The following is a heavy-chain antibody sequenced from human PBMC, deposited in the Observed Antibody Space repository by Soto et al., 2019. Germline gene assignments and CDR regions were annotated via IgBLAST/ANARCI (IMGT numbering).Heavy chain of an antibody. CDR1: GFTFSSYA. Sequence: GGSLRLSCAASGFTFSSYAMSWVRQAPGKGLEWVSAISGSGGSTYYADSVKGRFTISRDNSKNTLHLQMNSLRAEDTAVYYCAKSMTVVVVAATRGEFDYWGQGTLVTVSS. CDR3: AKSMTVVVVAATRGEFDY. D-gene: IGHD2-15*01. J-gene: IGHJ4*02. V-gene: IGHV3-23*01. CDR2: ISGSGGST.